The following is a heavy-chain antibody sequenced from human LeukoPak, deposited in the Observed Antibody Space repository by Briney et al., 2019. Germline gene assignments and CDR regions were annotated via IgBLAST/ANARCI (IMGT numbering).Heavy chain of an antibody. Sequence: SGGSLRLSCAASGFTFSSYAMSWVRQAPGKGLEWVPAISGSGGSTYYADSVKGRFTISRDNSKNTLYLQMNSLRAEDTAVYYCAKDLSGWSHMDVWGQGTTVTVSS. CDR2: ISGSGGST. CDR1: GFTFSSYA. CDR3: AKDLSGWSHMDV. V-gene: IGHV3-23*01. D-gene: IGHD6-19*01. J-gene: IGHJ6*02.